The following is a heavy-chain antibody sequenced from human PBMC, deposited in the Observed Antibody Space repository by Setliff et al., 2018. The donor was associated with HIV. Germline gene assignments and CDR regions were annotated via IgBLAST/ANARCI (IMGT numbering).Heavy chain of an antibody. Sequence: TLSLTCTVSGGSISSYYWSWIRQPPGKGLEWIGYIYYSGSTNCNPSLKSRVTISIDTSKNQLSLKLRSVTAADTAVYYCAQLGMVDDFDYWGQGTLVTVSS. CDR2: IYYSGST. J-gene: IGHJ4*02. CDR1: GGSISSYY. D-gene: IGHD1-1*01. V-gene: IGHV4-59*08. CDR3: AQLGMVDDFDY.